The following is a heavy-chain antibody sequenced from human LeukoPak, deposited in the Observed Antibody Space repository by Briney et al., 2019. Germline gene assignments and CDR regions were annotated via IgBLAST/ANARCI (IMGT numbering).Heavy chain of an antibody. Sequence: SQTLSLTCTVSGGSISSGGYYWSWIRQHPGKGLEWIGYIYYSGSTYYNPSLKSRVTISVDTSKNQFSLKLSSVTAADTAVYYCARETVVPGDSSGPFDYWAREPWSPSPQ. D-gene: IGHD3-22*01. J-gene: IGHJ4*02. CDR1: GGSISSGGYY. CDR2: IYYSGST. CDR3: ARETVVPGDSSGPFDY. V-gene: IGHV4-31*03.